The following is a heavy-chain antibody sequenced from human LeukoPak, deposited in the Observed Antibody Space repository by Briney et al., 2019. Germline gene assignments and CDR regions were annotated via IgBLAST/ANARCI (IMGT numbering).Heavy chain of an antibody. V-gene: IGHV3-23*01. D-gene: IGHD3-9*01. Sequence: GGSLRLSCAASGFTFSSYAMSWVRQAPGKGLEWVSAISGSGGSTYYADSVKGRFTISRDNSKNTLYLQMNSLRAEDTDVYYCANGPGITIFYYYYGMDVWGQGTTVTVSS. CDR2: ISGSGGST. CDR1: GFTFSSYA. CDR3: ANGPGITIFYYYYGMDV. J-gene: IGHJ6*02.